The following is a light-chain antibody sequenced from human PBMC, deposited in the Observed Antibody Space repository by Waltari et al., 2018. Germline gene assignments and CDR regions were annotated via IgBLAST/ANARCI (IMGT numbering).Light chain of an antibody. CDR1: QSVSSA. Sequence: SCRARQSVSSALAWYQQKPGQAPRLLMYGASSRATGISDRFSGSGSGTDFSLTISRLDPEDFAVYYCQHYVRLPATFGQGTKVEIK. CDR3: QHYVRLPAT. V-gene: IGKV3-20*01. CDR2: GAS. J-gene: IGKJ1*01.